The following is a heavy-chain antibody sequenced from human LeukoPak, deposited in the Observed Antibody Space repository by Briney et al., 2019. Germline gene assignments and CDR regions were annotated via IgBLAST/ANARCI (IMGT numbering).Heavy chain of an antibody. V-gene: IGHV4-39*01. D-gene: IGHD3-10*01. CDR2: IYYSGST. CDR1: GDSISSSSYY. CDR3: ARHKGSGSYSYYYYYMDV. J-gene: IGHJ6*03. Sequence: SETLSLTCTVSGDSISSSSYYWGWIRQPPGKGLEWIGSIYYSGSTYYNPSLKSRVTISVDTSKNQFSLKLSSVTAADTAVYYCARHKGSGSYSYYYYYMDVWGKGTTVTVSS.